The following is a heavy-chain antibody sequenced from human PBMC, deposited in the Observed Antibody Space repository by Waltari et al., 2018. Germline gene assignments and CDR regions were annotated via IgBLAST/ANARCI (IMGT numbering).Heavy chain of an antibody. CDR1: GGTFSSYA. D-gene: IGHD2-2*01. Sequence: QVQLVQSGAEVKKPGSSVKVSCKASGGTFSSYAISWVRQAPGKGLEWMGGIIPIFGTANYAQKFQGRVTITADESTSTAYMELSSLRSEDTAVYYCARPGRSYCSSTSCPPHYWGQGTLVTVSS. CDR3: ARPGRSYCSSTSCPPHY. V-gene: IGHV1-69*13. CDR2: IIPIFGTA. J-gene: IGHJ4*02.